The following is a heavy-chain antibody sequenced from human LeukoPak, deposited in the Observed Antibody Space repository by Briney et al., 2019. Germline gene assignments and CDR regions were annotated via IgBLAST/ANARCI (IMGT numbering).Heavy chain of an antibody. Sequence: SETLSLTCTVSGGSISSYYWSWVRQPPGKGLEWIGYIYYSGSTKYNPSLKSRVTISVYTSKNQFSLKLTSVTAADTAVYYCARLGIGVVPSAMLGDYYFDYWGQGTLVTVSS. CDR2: IYYSGST. J-gene: IGHJ4*02. CDR3: ARLGIGVVPSAMLGDYYFDY. D-gene: IGHD2-2*01. CDR1: GGSISSYY. V-gene: IGHV4-59*08.